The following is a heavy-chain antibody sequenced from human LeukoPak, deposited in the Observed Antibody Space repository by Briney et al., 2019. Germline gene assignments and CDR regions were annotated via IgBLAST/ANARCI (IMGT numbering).Heavy chain of an antibody. V-gene: IGHV3-30*02. Sequence: GGSLRLSCAASGFTFSSYGMHWVRQAPGKGLEWVAFIRYDGSNKYYADSVKGRFTISRDNSKNTLYLRMNSLRAEDTAVCYCAKDRDYDILTGYLLALDYWGQGTLVTVSS. CDR2: IRYDGSNK. CDR3: AKDRDYDILTGYLLALDY. D-gene: IGHD3-9*01. CDR1: GFTFSSYG. J-gene: IGHJ4*02.